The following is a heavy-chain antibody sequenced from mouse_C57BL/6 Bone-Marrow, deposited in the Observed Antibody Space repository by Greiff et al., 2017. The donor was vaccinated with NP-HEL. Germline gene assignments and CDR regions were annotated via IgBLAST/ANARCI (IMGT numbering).Heavy chain of an antibody. CDR3: ARRGIYYYGSSYGYFEV. Sequence: QVTLKVSGPGILQSSQTLSLTCSFSGFSLSTSGMGVSWIRQPSGKGLEWLAHIYWDDDKRYNPSLKSRRTISKDTSRNQVSLKITSVDTADTATYNCARRGIYYYGSSYGYFEVWGTGTTVTVSS. D-gene: IGHD1-1*01. J-gene: IGHJ1*03. V-gene: IGHV8-12*01. CDR2: IYWDDDK. CDR1: GFSLSTSGMG.